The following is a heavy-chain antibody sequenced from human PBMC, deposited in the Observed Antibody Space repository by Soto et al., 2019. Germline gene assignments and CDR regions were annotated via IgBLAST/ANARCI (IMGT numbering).Heavy chain of an antibody. J-gene: IGHJ4*02. CDR3: ARDRYGDYAFDY. V-gene: IGHV3-21*01. Sequence: GGSLRLSCAASGFTFSTYTMNWVRRAPGKGLEWVSSISSSSSYIYYADSVKGRFTISRDNAKNSLYLQMNSLRAEDTAVYYCARDRYGDYAFDYWGQGTLVTVSS. CDR2: ISSSSSYI. D-gene: IGHD4-17*01. CDR1: GFTFSTYT.